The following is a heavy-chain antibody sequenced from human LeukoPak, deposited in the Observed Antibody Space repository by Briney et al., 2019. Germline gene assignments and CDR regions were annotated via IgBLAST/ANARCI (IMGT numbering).Heavy chain of an antibody. CDR1: GGSISSGDYY. CDR2: IYYSGST. Sequence: SETLSLTCTVSGGSISSGDYYWSWIRQPPGKGLEWIGYIYYSGSTYYNPSLKSRVTISVDTSKNQFSLKLSSVTAADTAVYYCARTGVGIAAAGTVPNWFDPWGQGTLVTVSS. CDR3: ARTGVGIAAAGTVPNWFDP. D-gene: IGHD6-13*01. J-gene: IGHJ5*02. V-gene: IGHV4-30-4*08.